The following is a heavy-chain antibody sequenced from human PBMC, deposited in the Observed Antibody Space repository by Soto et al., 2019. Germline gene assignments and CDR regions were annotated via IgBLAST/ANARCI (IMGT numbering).Heavy chain of an antibody. V-gene: IGHV1-18*01. CDR3: ARDAVGITGTTRYYYGMDV. Sequence: QVQLVQSGAEVKKPGASVKVSCKASGYTFTSYGISWVRQAPGQGLEWMGWISAYNGNTNYAQKLPGRVTMTTYPSTSTAYMELRSLRSDDTAVYYCARDAVGITGTTRYYYGMDVWGQGTTVTVSS. CDR2: ISAYNGNT. D-gene: IGHD1-7*01. CDR1: GYTFTSYG. J-gene: IGHJ6*02.